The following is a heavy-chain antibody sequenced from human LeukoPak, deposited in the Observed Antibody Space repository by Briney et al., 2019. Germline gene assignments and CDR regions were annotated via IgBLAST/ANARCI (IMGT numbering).Heavy chain of an antibody. CDR3: ATYDSWSGYNIAY. V-gene: IGHV3-7*03. Sequence: PGGSLRLSCVVSGFTLSSRWMMWVRQAPGEGLEWMTNINRDVSEKNYVDSVKGRFTITRDNAENSLYLQMNSLKVEDSAIYYCATYDSWSGYNIAYWGQGTLVTVSS. CDR1: GFTLSSRW. D-gene: IGHD3-3*01. J-gene: IGHJ4*02. CDR2: INRDVSEK.